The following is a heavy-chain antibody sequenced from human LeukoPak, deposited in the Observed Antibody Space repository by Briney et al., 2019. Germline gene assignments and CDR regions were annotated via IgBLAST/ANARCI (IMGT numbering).Heavy chain of an antibody. V-gene: IGHV1-2*04. Sequence: ASVKVSCKASGYTFTGYYMHWVRQAPGQGLEWMGWINPNSGGTNYAQKFQGWVTMTRDTSISTAYMELSRLRSDDTAVYYCARDRWFGEFYHYGMDVWGQGTTVTVSS. CDR2: INPNSGGT. CDR1: GYTFTGYY. D-gene: IGHD3-10*01. J-gene: IGHJ6*01. CDR3: ARDRWFGEFYHYGMDV.